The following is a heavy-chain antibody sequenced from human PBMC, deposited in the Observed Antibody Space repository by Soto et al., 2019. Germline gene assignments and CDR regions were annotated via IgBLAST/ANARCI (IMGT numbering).Heavy chain of an antibody. J-gene: IGHJ4*01. CDR2: INAGNGNT. CDR1: GYTFTSYA. V-gene: IGHV1-3*01. D-gene: IGHD3-3*01. CDR3: ARAASITIFGVVINSNFDY. Sequence: ASVKVSCKASGYTFTSYAMHWVRQAPGQRLEWMGWINAGNGNTKYSQKFQGRVTITRDTSASTAYMELSSLRSEDTAVYYCARAASITIFGVVINSNFDYWGQEPWSPSPQ.